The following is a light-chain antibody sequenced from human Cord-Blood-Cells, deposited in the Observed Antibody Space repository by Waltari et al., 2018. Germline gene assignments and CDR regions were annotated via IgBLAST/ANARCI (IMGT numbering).Light chain of an antibody. Sequence: QSALTQPASVSGSPGQSITISCTGTSRYVGGYNYVSWYQQHPGKAPKLMIYDVSKRPSGVSNRFSGSKSGNTASLTISGLQAEDEADYYCSSYTSSSTFVVFGGGTKLTVL. CDR2: DVS. J-gene: IGLJ2*01. CDR1: SRYVGGYNY. CDR3: SSYTSSSTFVV. V-gene: IGLV2-14*01.